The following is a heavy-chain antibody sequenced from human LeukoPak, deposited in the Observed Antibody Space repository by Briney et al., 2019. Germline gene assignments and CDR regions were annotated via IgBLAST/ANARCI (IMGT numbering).Heavy chain of an antibody. CDR3: GKEHRRGSSGWYGGNYYYGMDV. CDR2: ISYEGSRE. D-gene: IGHD6-19*01. V-gene: IGHV3-30*18. J-gene: IGHJ6*02. CDR1: GFTFDSYA. Sequence: GGSLRLSCADSGFTFDSYAMHWVRQAPGKGLEWVAVISYEGSREYYAESVKGRFTISRDNSKSTLYLHMNSLRAEDTAVYYCGKEHRRGSSGWYGGNYYYGMDVWGQGTTVTVSS.